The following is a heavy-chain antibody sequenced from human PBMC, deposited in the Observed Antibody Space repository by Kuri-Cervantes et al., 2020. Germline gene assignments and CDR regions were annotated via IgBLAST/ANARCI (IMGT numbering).Heavy chain of an antibody. CDR2: IYYSGST. Sequence: GSLRLSCTVSGGSISSSSYYWGWIRQPPGKGLEWIGSIYYSGSTYYNPSLKSRVTISVDTSKNQFSLKLSSVTAADTAVYYCAREDYSSSSGGMDVWGQGTTVTVSS. V-gene: IGHV4-39*07. CDR1: GGSISSSSYY. CDR3: AREDYSSSSGGMDV. J-gene: IGHJ6*02. D-gene: IGHD6-6*01.